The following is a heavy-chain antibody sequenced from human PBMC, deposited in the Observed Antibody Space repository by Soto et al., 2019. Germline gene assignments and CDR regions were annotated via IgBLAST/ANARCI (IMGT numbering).Heavy chain of an antibody. CDR1: GFTFDDYA. V-gene: IGHV3-9*01. CDR3: AKDQGPNYYDSSGYLPDY. Sequence: EVQLVESGGGLVQPGRSLRLSCAASGFTFDDYAMHWVRQAPGKGLEWVSGISWNSGSIGYADSVKGRFTISRDNAKNSLYLQMNSLSAEDTALYYCAKDQGPNYYDSSGYLPDYWGQGTLVTVSS. D-gene: IGHD3-22*01. CDR2: ISWNSGSI. J-gene: IGHJ4*02.